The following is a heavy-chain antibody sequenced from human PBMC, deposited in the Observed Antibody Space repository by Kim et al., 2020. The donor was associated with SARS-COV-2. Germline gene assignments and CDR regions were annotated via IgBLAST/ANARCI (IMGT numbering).Heavy chain of an antibody. J-gene: IGHJ3*02. CDR1: GGSVSSGSYY. CDR2: IYYSEST. D-gene: IGHD1-26*01. Sequence: SETLSLTCTVSGGSVSSGSYYWSWIRQPPGKGLEWIGSIYYSESTNYNPSLKSRVTISVDTSKNQFSLKLSSVTAADTAVYYCARVTSGSYDAFDIWGQGTIVTVSS. CDR3: ARVTSGSYDAFDI. V-gene: IGHV4-61*01.